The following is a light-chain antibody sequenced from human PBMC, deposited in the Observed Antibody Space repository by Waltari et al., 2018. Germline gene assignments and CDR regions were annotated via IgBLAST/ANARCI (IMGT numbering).Light chain of an antibody. CDR2: DVN. CDR3: LSYTSASTSYV. V-gene: IGLV2-14*03. Sequence: QSALTQPASVSGSPGQSITISCTGTSSDVGGHNYVSWYQQHPGKVPRLVIFDVNKRPSGVFNRFSGSKSGNTASLTISGFQAEDEADYYFLSYTSASTSYVFGTGTKVTVL. J-gene: IGLJ1*01. CDR1: SSDVGGHNY.